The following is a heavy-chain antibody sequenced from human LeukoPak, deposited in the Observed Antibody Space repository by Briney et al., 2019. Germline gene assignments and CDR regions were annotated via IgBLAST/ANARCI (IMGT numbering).Heavy chain of an antibody. CDR2: ISAYKGNT. CDR1: GYTFTSYG. CDR3: ARGGSYHRRYFDY. J-gene: IGHJ4*02. D-gene: IGHD1-26*01. Sequence: APVKLSCKASGYTFTSYGISWVRQAPGQGLEWRGWISAYKGNTNYAQKLQGRDTMTTDTSTSTAYIQMRSVRSDDTAVYYCARGGSYHRRYFDYWGQGTLVTVSS. V-gene: IGHV1-18*01.